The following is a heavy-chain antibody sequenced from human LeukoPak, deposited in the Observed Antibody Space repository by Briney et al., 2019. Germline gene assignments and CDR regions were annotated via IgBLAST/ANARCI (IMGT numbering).Heavy chain of an antibody. J-gene: IGHJ4*02. CDR1: GFTFSSYA. V-gene: IGHV3-23*01. D-gene: IGHD1-26*01. CDR2: ISGSGGST. CDR3: AKDQWELLGYFDY. Sequence: GGSLRLSCAASGFTFSSYAMSWVRQAPGKGLEWVSGISGSGGSTYYADSVKGRFTISRDNSKNTLYLQMNSLRAEDTAVYYCAKDQWELLGYFDYWGQGTLVTVSS.